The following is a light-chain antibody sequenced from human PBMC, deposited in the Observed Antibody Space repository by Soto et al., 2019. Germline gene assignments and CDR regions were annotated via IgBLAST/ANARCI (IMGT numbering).Light chain of an antibody. CDR2: VDSDGSH. J-gene: IGLJ3*02. Sequence: QPVLTQSPSASASLGASVKLTCTLSSGHSSYTIVWHQQQPDKGPRYLMNVDSDGSHYKGDGIPDRFSGSSSGAERYLTISRLQSEDEADYYCQPWATGPDWVFGGGTKLTVL. CDR1: SGHSSYT. CDR3: QPWATGPDWV. V-gene: IGLV4-69*01.